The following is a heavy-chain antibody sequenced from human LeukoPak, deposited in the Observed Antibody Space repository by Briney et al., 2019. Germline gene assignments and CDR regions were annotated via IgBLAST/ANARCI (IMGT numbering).Heavy chain of an antibody. CDR3: ARGRYSYGYYFDY. CDR2: INHSGST. Sequence: SETLSLTCAVYGGSFSGYYWSWIRQPPGKGLEWIGEINHSGSTNYNPSLKSRVTISVDTSKNQFSLKLSSVTAADTAVYYCARGRYSYGYYFDYWGRGTLVTVSS. V-gene: IGHV4-34*01. D-gene: IGHD5-18*01. CDR1: GGSFSGYY. J-gene: IGHJ4*02.